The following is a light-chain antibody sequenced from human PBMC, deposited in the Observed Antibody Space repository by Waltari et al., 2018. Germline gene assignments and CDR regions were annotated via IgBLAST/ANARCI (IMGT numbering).Light chain of an antibody. Sequence: DIQMTQSPSTLSASVGARVTITCRATQSISNWFVCYQQKPGKAPKLLIYKASTLETGVPSRFSGSGSGTEFTLTISNLQPDDFATYYCQQYNYYWTFGQGTKVEI. CDR2: KAS. CDR3: QQYNYYWT. CDR1: QSISNW. V-gene: IGKV1-5*03. J-gene: IGKJ1*01.